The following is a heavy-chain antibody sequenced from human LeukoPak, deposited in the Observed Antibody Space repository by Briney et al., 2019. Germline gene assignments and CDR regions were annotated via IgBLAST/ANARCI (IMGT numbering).Heavy chain of an antibody. V-gene: IGHV1-46*01. CDR3: ARDNSVRDGAWWFNS. CDR2: ISLSGGST. CDR1: GYTFTSNY. J-gene: IGHJ5*01. Sequence: ASVTVSCKAFGYTFTSNYMHWVRQAPGQGPEWMGVISLSGGSTTYPHKFQGRVTLTRDMSTSTDYLELSSRSCEDTAVYYLARDNSVRDGAWWFNSWGQGTLVTVSS. D-gene: IGHD5-24*01.